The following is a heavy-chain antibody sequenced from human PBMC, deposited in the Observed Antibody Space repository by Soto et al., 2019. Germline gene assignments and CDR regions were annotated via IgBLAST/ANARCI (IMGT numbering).Heavy chain of an antibody. D-gene: IGHD2-15*01. CDR1: GFTFSSYG. CDR3: AKGSGGSCYSSPCSLDP. V-gene: IGHV3-30*18. CDR2: ISYDGSNK. Sequence: GGSLRLSCAASGFTFSSYGMHWVRQAPGKGLEWVAVISYDGSNKYYADSVKGRFTISRDNSKNTLYLQMNSLRAEDTAVYYCAKGSGGSCYSSPCSLDPWGQGTLVTVSS. J-gene: IGHJ5*02.